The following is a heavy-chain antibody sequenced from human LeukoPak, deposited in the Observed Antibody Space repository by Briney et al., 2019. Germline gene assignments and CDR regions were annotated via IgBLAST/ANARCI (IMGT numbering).Heavy chain of an antibody. CDR1: GFIFSDSA. V-gene: IGHV3-73*01. CDR2: VRSKPNNYAT. D-gene: IGHD3-3*01. J-gene: IGHJ4*02. Sequence: GGSLRLSCAVSGFIFSDSAMHWVRQASGKGLEWVGHVRSKPNNYATAYAASVKGRLTISRDDSKNTAYLQMNSLKTEDTAVYYCSSPAHDFDFWSGYYSFWGPGILVTVSS. CDR3: SSPAHDFDFWSGYYSF.